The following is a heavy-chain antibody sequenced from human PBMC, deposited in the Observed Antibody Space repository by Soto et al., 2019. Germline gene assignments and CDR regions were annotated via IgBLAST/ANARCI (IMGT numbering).Heavy chain of an antibody. V-gene: IGHV4-34*01. CDR3: ARRVRGVNDAFDI. D-gene: IGHD3-10*01. J-gene: IGHJ3*02. CDR2: INDSGST. Sequence: SETLSLTCAVYGGSFSNYYWSWIRQAPGKGLEWIGEINDSGSTNYNPSLKSRVTLSVDTSKNQFSLKLSSVTAADTAGYYCARRVRGVNDAFDIWGQGTMVTVSS. CDR1: GGSFSNYY.